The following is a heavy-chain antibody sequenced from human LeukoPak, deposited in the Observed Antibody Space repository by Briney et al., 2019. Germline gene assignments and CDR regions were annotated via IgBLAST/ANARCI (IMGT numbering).Heavy chain of an antibody. CDR3: ARLSRIQLWPHWFDP. Sequence: PSETLSLTCAVYGGSFSGYYWSWIRQPPGKGLEWIGEINHSGSTNYNPSLKSRVTISVDTSKNQFSLKLSSVTAADTAVYYCARLSRIQLWPHWFDPWGQGTLVTVSS. CDR2: INHSGST. J-gene: IGHJ5*02. D-gene: IGHD5-18*01. CDR1: GGSFSGYY. V-gene: IGHV4-34*01.